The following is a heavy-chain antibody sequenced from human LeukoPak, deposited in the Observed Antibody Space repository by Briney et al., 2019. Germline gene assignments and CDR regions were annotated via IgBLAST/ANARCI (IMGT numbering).Heavy chain of an antibody. V-gene: IGHV4-59*01. CDR2: AHSRGHT. D-gene: IGHD5-18*01. CDR3: ARDSYDYDSHFEDVFDS. CDR1: GGSIRTNY. J-gene: IGHJ3*01. Sequence: SETLSLTCTVSGGSIRTNYWSWVRQAPGKGLEWIGYAHSRGHTRSNPSLESRVTISVDMSNNHLSLRLTSVTAADTAVYYCARDSYDYDSHFEDVFDSWGQGTMVTVSS.